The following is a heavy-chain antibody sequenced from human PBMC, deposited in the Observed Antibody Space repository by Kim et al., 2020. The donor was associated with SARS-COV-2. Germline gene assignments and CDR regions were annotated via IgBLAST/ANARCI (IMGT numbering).Heavy chain of an antibody. CDR2: IYYSGST. CDR3: ASQPRKVWFGPRGMDV. J-gene: IGHJ6*02. CDR1: GGSISSGGYY. Sequence: SETLSLTCTVSGGSISSGGYYWSWIRQHPGKGLEWIGYIYYSGSTYYNPSLKSRVTISVDTSKNQFSLKLSSVTAADTAVYYCASQPRKVWFGPRGMDVWGQGTTVTVSS. D-gene: IGHD3-10*01. V-gene: IGHV4-31*03.